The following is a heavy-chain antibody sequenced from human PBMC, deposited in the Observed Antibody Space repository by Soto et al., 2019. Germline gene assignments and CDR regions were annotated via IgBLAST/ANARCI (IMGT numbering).Heavy chain of an antibody. CDR1: GGSISSYY. Sequence: SETLSLTCTVSGGSISSYYWSWIRQPPGKGLEWIGYIYYSGSSNYNPSLKSRVTISVDTSKNQFSLKLSSVTAADTAVYYCARSIVVVTAINYFDYWGQGTLVTVSS. V-gene: IGHV4-59*01. J-gene: IGHJ4*02. CDR3: ARSIVVVTAINYFDY. D-gene: IGHD2-21*02. CDR2: IYYSGSS.